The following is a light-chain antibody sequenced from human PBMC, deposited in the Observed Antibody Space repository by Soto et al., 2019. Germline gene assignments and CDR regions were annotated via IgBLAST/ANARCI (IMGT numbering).Light chain of an antibody. CDR2: TND. J-gene: IGLJ3*02. CDR1: SSNVGINT. Sequence: QSVLTQPPSTSATPGQRVTISCSGSSSNVGINTVSWYQQVPGTAPRLLIYTNDQRPSGVPGRFSGSKSGTSASLAIGGLQSEHEADYYCAAWDDSLSGLVFGGGTQLTVL. V-gene: IGLV1-44*01. CDR3: AAWDDSLSGLV.